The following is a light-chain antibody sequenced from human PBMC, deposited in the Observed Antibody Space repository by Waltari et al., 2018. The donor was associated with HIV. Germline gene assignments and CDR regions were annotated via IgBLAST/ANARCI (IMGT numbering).Light chain of an antibody. J-gene: IGLJ2*01. CDR2: KDK. V-gene: IGLV3-25*03. CDR3: QSSDSSSTYVV. CDR1: ALPRQY. Sequence: SYELTQPPSVSVSPGQTARLTCSGDALPRQYDFWYQQKPGQAPVVLIYKDKEWPSGIPGRCSGSRSGKVATLTISGVQADDEAEYYCQSSDSSSTYVVFGGGTKLTVL.